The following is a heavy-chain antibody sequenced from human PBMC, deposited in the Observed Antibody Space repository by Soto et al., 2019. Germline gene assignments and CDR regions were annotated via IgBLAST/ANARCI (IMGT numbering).Heavy chain of an antibody. D-gene: IGHD3-3*01. CDR2: LGDDGSIK. Sequence: QEQLVESGGGVVQPGRSLGLSCAASGFTLSSSGIHWVRQAPGKGLEWVALLGDDGSIKYYAASVKGRFTISRDNSKNTLYLQMKNQKVEDTALYYCATDPGITTHYSYYMDVRGKGTTVTVSS. CDR3: ATDPGITTHYSYYMDV. CDR1: GFTLSSSG. J-gene: IGHJ6*03. V-gene: IGHV3-33*01.